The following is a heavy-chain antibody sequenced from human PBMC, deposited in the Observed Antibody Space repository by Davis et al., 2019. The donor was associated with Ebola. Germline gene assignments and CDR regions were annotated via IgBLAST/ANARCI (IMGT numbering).Heavy chain of an antibody. V-gene: IGHV4-61*01. CDR3: ARLDSSGWYGLDY. CDR2: IYYSGST. CDR1: GGSVSSGSYY. J-gene: IGHJ4*02. D-gene: IGHD6-19*01. Sequence: MPSETLSLTCTVSGGSVSSGSYYWSWIRQPPGKGLEWIGYIYYSGSTNYNPSLKSRVTISVDTSKNQFSLKLSSVTAADTAVYYCARLDSSGWYGLDYWGQGTLVTVSS.